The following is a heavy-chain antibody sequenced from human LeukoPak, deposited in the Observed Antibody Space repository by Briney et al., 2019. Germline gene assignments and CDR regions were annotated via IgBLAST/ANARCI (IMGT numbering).Heavy chain of an antibody. Sequence: PGGSLRLSCAASGFTFSSYAMSWVRQAPGKGLEWVSAISGSGGSTYYADSVKGRFTISRDNSANTLYLQMNSLRAEDTAVYYCAKETEEGKPWIQLWTYFDSWGQGTLVTVSS. CDR2: ISGSGGST. CDR3: AKETEEGKPWIQLWTYFDS. D-gene: IGHD5-18*01. V-gene: IGHV3-23*01. J-gene: IGHJ4*02. CDR1: GFTFSSYA.